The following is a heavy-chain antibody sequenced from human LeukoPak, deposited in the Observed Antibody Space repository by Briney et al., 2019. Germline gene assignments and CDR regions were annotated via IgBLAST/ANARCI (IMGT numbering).Heavy chain of an antibody. CDR1: GFTFSSYT. CDR3: AREDGFDFDY. D-gene: IGHD3-10*01. CDR2: ISSSATYI. J-gene: IGHJ4*02. Sequence: TGGSLRLSCAGSGFTFSSYTMNWVRQAPGKGLEWVSSISSSATYIYYADSVEGRFTISRDNAKNSLYLQMNSLRAEDTAVYYCAREDGFDFDYWGQGTLVTVSS. V-gene: IGHV3-21*01.